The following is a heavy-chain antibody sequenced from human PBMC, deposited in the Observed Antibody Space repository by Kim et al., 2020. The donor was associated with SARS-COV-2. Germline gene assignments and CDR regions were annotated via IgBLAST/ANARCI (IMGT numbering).Heavy chain of an antibody. D-gene: IGHD2-2*01. V-gene: IGHV3-23*01. Sequence: GGSLRLSCAASGFTFNNYAMTWVRQVPGKGLEWVSFISGGGTIYYANSVKGRFTTSRDNSKYTLYLQLSSLRAEDTAVDYCVKQRGHTIDSYYIDVWGNGTTVTVSS. CDR1: GFTFNNYA. J-gene: IGHJ6*03. CDR2: ISGGGTI. CDR3: VKQRGHTIDSYYIDV.